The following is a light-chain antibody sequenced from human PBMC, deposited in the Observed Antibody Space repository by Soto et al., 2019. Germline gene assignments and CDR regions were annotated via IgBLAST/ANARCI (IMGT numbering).Light chain of an antibody. V-gene: IGKV3-15*01. CDR3: QQYKNWPPYT. Sequence: ETVMTQSPATLSVSPGERATLSCRASQSVSSNLAWYQQKPGQAPRLLIYGASTRATGIPARFSGSGSGTEFTLTISSLQSEDFAVYYCQQYKNWPPYTFGQGTKLEIK. CDR2: GAS. J-gene: IGKJ2*01. CDR1: QSVSSN.